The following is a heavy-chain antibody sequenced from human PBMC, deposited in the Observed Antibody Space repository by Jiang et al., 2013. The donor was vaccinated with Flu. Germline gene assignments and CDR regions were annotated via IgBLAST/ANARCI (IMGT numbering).Heavy chain of an antibody. V-gene: IGHV4-34*01. Sequence: QTLSLTCAVYGGSFSPYHWSWIRQPPGKGLEWIGEINHSGSTYYKPSLQTRVTISVDTSKNQFSLRLRSVTAADTAVYYCARREAARPLDFWGQGTLVTVSS. J-gene: IGHJ4*02. D-gene: IGHD6-6*01. CDR3: ARREAARPLDF. CDR1: GGSFSPYH. CDR2: INHSGST.